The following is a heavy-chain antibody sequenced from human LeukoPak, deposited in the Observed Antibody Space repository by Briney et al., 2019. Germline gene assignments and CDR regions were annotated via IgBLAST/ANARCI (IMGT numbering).Heavy chain of an antibody. J-gene: IGHJ5*02. D-gene: IGHD6-13*01. CDR3: AMTYSSSWYVVEWFDP. CDR2: ISGSGGST. Sequence: PGGSLRLSCAASGFTFSSYAMSWARQAPGKGLEWVSAISGSGGSTYYADSVKGRFTISRDNSKNTLYLQMNSLRAEDTAVYYCAMTYSSSWYVVEWFDPWGQGTLVTVSS. CDR1: GFTFSSYA. V-gene: IGHV3-23*01.